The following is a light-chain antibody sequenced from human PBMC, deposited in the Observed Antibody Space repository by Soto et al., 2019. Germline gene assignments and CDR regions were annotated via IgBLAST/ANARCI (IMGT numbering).Light chain of an antibody. CDR3: QHYNRYSEA. Sequence: DIQMTQSPSTLSGSLGDRVTITCRASQTIRSGLSCYQHKPGKAPNLLIDKASTLKSGVPSRFSGSGSGTEFTLTISILYPDDFATYYCQHYNRYSEAFGQGTKVDIK. V-gene: IGKV1-5*03. J-gene: IGKJ1*01. CDR1: QTIRSG. CDR2: KAS.